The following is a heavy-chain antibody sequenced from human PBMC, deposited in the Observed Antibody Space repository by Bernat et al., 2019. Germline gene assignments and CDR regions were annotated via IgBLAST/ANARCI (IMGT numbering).Heavy chain of an antibody. J-gene: IGHJ4*02. D-gene: IGHD2-21*01. CDR3: AADIPTPLAQIDF. Sequence: EVRLVESGGGLVKPGGSLTLSCAASGFTFIDAWMSWVRRAPGKGLEWVARIKSKRDGATTEFAAPVKGSFTISRDESRNRVFLQMNSLKTEDTALYYCAADIPTPLAQIDFWGQGTVVTVSS. V-gene: IGHV3-15*01. CDR2: IKSKRDGATT. CDR1: GFTFIDAW.